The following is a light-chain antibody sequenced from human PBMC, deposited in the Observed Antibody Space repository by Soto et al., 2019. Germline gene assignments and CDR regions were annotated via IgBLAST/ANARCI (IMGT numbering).Light chain of an antibody. CDR3: QQYNSYSPT. V-gene: IGKV1-39*01. CDR2: AAS. CDR1: QSISSY. Sequence: DIQMTQSPSSLSASVGDRVTITFRASQSISSYLNWYQQKPGKAPKLLIYAASSLQSGVPSRFSGSGSGTDFTLTISSLQPDDFVTYYCQQYNSYSPTFGQGTKVDI. J-gene: IGKJ1*01.